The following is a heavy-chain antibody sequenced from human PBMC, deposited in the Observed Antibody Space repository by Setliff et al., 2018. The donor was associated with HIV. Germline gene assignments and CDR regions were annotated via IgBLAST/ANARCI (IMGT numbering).Heavy chain of an antibody. CDR2: IWYDGTNK. CDR1: GFIFSRFG. V-gene: IGHV3-33*03. CDR3: AKGVGATWDYYFDY. D-gene: IGHD1-26*01. J-gene: IGHJ4*02. Sequence: PGGSLRLSCSTSGFIFSRFGFHWVRQAPGKGLEWVAVIWYDGTNKYYADSVKGRFTISRDNAKNSLYLQMNSLRAEDMALYYCAKGVGATWDYYFDYWGQGTLVTVSS.